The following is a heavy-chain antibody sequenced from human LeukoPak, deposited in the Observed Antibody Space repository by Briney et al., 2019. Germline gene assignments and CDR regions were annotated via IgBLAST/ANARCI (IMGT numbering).Heavy chain of an antibody. CDR3: ARGPQWELDKYFDY. CDR1: GYTFTSYD. Sequence: ASVKVSCKASGYTFTSYDINWVRQATGQGLEWMGWMNPNSGNTGYAQKFQGRVTMTRNTSISTAYMELSSLRSEDTAVYYRARGPQWELDKYFDYWGQGTLVTVSS. J-gene: IGHJ4*02. V-gene: IGHV1-8*01. CDR2: MNPNSGNT. D-gene: IGHD1-26*01.